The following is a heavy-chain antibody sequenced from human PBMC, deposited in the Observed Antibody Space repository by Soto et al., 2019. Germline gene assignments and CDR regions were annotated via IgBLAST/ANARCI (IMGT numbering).Heavy chain of an antibody. CDR1: GFIFSNYA. V-gene: IGHV3-64D*08. D-gene: IGHD3-3*01. CDR2: INNNGGST. CDR3: VKVPLAPFVYDY. J-gene: IGHJ4*02. Sequence: EVQLMQSGGGLVQPGGTLRHSCSAAGFIFSNYAMHWVRQAPGKGLEYVSTINNNGGSTYYADSVKGRFTISRDNSKNTLYLQMSSLRVEETAVYYCVKVPLAPFVYDYWGQGTLVTVSS.